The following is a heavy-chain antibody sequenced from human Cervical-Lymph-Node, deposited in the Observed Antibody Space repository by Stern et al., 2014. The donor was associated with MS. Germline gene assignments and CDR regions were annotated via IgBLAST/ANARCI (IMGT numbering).Heavy chain of an antibody. V-gene: IGHV1-46*01. J-gene: IGHJ4*02. CDR1: GYTFTSYY. D-gene: IGHD6-6*01. CDR2: INPSGGST. CDR3: ARGPHLIAARPVGPHDY. Sequence: LVQSGAEVKKPGASVKVSCKASGYTFTSYYMHWVRQAPGQGLEWMGIINPSGGSTSYAQKFQGRVTMTRDTSTSTVYMELSSLRSEDTAVYYCARGPHLIAARPVGPHDYWGQGTLVTVSS.